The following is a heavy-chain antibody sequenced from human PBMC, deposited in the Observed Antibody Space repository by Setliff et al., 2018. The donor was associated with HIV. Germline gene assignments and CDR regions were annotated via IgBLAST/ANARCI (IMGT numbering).Heavy chain of an antibody. V-gene: IGHV3-48*01. Sequence: GGSLRLSCAASGFTFSSYSLNWVRQAPGKGLEWVSYISSSSTVFYADSVKGLFTISRDDAKNSLFLQMNSLRAEDTAVYYCARDWLADGYSTKFAFDIWGQGTMVTVSS. CDR3: ARDWLADGYSTKFAFDI. CDR1: GFTFSSYS. CDR2: ISSSSTV. J-gene: IGHJ3*02. D-gene: IGHD5-18*01.